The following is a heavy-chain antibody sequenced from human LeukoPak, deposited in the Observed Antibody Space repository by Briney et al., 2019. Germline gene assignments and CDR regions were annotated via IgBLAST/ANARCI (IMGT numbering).Heavy chain of an antibody. D-gene: IGHD1-1*01. Sequence: GGSLRLSCAASGFTFSTSTMNWVRQAPGRGLEWVSSISPTGGAIFYADSLRGRFTISRDNAKNSLYLQMNSLRAEDTALYFCASGIRERGFDYWGQGTLVTVSS. V-gene: IGHV3-21*01. CDR3: ASGIRERGFDY. CDR2: ISPTGGAI. CDR1: GFTFSTST. J-gene: IGHJ4*02.